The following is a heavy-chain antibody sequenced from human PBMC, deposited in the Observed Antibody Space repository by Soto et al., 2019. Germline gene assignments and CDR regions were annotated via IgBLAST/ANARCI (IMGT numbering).Heavy chain of an antibody. CDR3: ARPSLDIVVVPAAMMPLYYYYYMDV. Sequence: GASVKVSCKASGYTFTSYAMHWVRQAPGQRLEWMGWINAGNGNTKYSQKFQGRVTITRDTSASTAYMELSSLRSEDTAVYYCARPSLDIVVVPAAMMPLYYYYYMDVWGKGTTVTVSS. D-gene: IGHD2-2*03. V-gene: IGHV1-3*01. CDR1: GYTFTSYA. CDR2: INAGNGNT. J-gene: IGHJ6*03.